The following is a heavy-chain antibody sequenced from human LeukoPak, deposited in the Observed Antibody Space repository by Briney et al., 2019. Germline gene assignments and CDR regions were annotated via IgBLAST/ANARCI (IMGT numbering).Heavy chain of an antibody. J-gene: IGHJ4*02. D-gene: IGHD3-22*01. Sequence: GGTLRLSCVASGFTFSSYGMSWVRQAPGKGLEWVSAISGSGGSTYYADSVKGRFTISRDNSKNTLYLQMNSLRAEDTAVYYCAKDPQVVDYDSSGYDYWGQGALVTVSS. V-gene: IGHV3-23*01. CDR1: GFTFSSYG. CDR2: ISGSGGST. CDR3: AKDPQVVDYDSSGYDY.